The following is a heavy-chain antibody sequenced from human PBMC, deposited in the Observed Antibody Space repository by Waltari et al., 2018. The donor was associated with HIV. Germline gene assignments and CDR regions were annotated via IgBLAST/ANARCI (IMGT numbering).Heavy chain of an antibody. J-gene: IGHJ6*02. D-gene: IGHD2-21*02. CDR1: GGSINSGRYY. CDR3: SRTSTGSDYYYQVDV. Sequence: QVQLQESGPGLVKTSQTLSLTCTVSGGSINSGRYYWNWIRQPAGKGLEWIGRLYTSGSTNYNPSLKSRVTMTADTSKNQFSLRLTSVTASDTAIYYCSRTSTGSDYYYQVDVWGQGTTVTVS. CDR2: LYTSGST. V-gene: IGHV4-61*02.